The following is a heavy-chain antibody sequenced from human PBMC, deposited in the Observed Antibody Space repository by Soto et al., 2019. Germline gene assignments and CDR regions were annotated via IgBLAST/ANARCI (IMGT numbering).Heavy chain of an antibody. D-gene: IGHD4-17*01. Sequence: PGGSLRLSCAASGFTFSSYGMHWVRQAPGKGLEWVAVISYDGSNKYYADSVKGRFTISRDNSKNTLYLQMNSLRAEDTAVYYCAKDSYGDYAYYFDYWGQGTLVTVSS. CDR2: ISYDGSNK. J-gene: IGHJ4*02. CDR3: AKDSYGDYAYYFDY. V-gene: IGHV3-30*18. CDR1: GFTFSSYG.